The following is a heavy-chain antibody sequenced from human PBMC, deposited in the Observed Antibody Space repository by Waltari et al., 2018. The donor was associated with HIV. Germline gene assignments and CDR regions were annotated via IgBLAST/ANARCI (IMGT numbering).Heavy chain of an antibody. CDR2: IYSGGST. CDR3: ATRDYYDSSGYKKRQTFDY. V-gene: IGHV3-66*02. CDR1: GFTVSSNY. J-gene: IGHJ4*02. Sequence: EVQLVESGGGLVQPGGSLRLSCAASGFTVSSNYMSWVRQAPATGLEWVSVIYSGGSTYYADSVKGRFTISRDNSKNTLYLQMNSLRAEDTAVYYCATRDYYDSSGYKKRQTFDYWGQGTLVTVSS. D-gene: IGHD3-22*01.